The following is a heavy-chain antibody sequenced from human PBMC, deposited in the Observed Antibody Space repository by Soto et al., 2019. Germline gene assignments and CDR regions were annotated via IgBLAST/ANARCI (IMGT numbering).Heavy chain of an antibody. V-gene: IGHV3-23*01. CDR3: AKDLKTTVVRAYDY. CDR2: ISDSGTIT. D-gene: IGHD4-17*01. J-gene: IGHJ4*02. CDR1: GFTFSSYA. Sequence: EVQLLESGGGLVQPGGSLSLSCAASGFTFSSYAMTWVRQAPGKGPEWVSVISDSGTITYYADSVKGRFAISRDNSKNTLYRQMNSLRVEDTAVYYCAKDLKTTVVRAYDYWGQGTLVTVSS.